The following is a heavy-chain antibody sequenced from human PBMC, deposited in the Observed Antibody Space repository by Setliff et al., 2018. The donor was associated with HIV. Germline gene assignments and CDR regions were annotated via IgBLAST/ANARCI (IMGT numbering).Heavy chain of an antibody. Sequence: SETLSLTCSVSGDSLRGGDYYYNWVRQSPEKGPEWIGYVSHTGYTYYNPSLKSRVDMSLDISKNQFSLNVSFVTAADTAVYYCARDKGRPHYYDDTGSYRSDALDIWGQGTMVTVSS. CDR2: VSHTGYT. CDR1: GDSLRGGDYY. J-gene: IGHJ3*02. D-gene: IGHD3-22*01. CDR3: ARDKGRPHYYDDTGSYRSDALDI. V-gene: IGHV4-30-4*08.